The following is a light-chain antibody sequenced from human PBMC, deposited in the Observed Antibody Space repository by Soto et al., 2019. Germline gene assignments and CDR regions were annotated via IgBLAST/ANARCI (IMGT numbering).Light chain of an antibody. CDR1: SNDVGGYNF. V-gene: IGLV2-14*01. Sequence: SALTQPASVSGSPGQSITISCSGTSNDVGGYNFVSWYQHHPGKVPKLMIYEVSNRASGVSNRFSGAKSANTASLTISGLQTEDEADYYCSSYTTSSTLVFGGGTQLTVL. CDR2: EVS. CDR3: SSYTTSSTLV. J-gene: IGLJ2*01.